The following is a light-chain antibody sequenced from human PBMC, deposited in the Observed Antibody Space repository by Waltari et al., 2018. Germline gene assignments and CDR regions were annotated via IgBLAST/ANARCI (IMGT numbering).Light chain of an antibody. CDR2: PRP. Sequence: QSVLTQPPSVSGAPGQRVTISCTGSSSNIGAGYDVHWYQQLPGTAPKLLIYPRPIRPAGVPDRFSGSKSGTSASLAVTGLQAEDEADYYCQSYDNSLSANWVFGGGTKLTVL. J-gene: IGLJ3*02. CDR3: QSYDNSLSANWV. CDR1: SSNIGAGYD. V-gene: IGLV1-40*01.